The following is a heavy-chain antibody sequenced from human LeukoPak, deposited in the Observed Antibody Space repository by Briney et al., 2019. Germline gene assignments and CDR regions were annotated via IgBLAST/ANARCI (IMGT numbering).Heavy chain of an antibody. D-gene: IGHD4-17*01. J-gene: IGHJ4*02. V-gene: IGHV4-4*02. Sequence: PSETLSLTCAVSGGSISSCNWWSWVRQPPGKGLEWIGEIHHSGSTNYNPSLKSRVTISVDTSKNQFSLKLSSVTAADTAVYYCARDLSGDYDYWGQGTLVTVSS. CDR1: GGSISSCNW. CDR2: IHHSGST. CDR3: ARDLSGDYDY.